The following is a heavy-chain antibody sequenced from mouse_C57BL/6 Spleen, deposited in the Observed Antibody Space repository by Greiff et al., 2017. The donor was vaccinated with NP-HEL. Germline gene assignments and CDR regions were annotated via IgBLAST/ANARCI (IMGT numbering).Heavy chain of an antibody. CDR2: ISYDGSN. CDR3: ARDRTSEAMDY. Sequence: VQLKESGPGLVKPSQSLSLTCSVTGYSITSGYYWNWIRQFPGNKLEWMGYISYDGSNNYNPSLKNRISITRDTSKNQFFLKLNSVTTEDTATYYCARDRTSEAMDYWGQGTSVTVSS. J-gene: IGHJ4*01. CDR1: GYSITSGYY. V-gene: IGHV3-6*01.